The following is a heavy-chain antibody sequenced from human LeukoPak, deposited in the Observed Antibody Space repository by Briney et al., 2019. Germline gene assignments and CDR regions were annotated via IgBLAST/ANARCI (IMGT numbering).Heavy chain of an antibody. D-gene: IGHD6-25*01. CDR2: IIPIFGTA. Sequence: ASVKVSCKASGGTFSSYAISWVRQAPGQGLEWMGGIIPIFGTANYAQKFQGRVTITADESTSTAYMELSSLRSEDTAVYYCARKAAAGYYFDYSGQGTLATVPS. V-gene: IGHV1-69*13. CDR3: ARKAAAGYYFDY. J-gene: IGHJ4*02. CDR1: GGTFSSYA.